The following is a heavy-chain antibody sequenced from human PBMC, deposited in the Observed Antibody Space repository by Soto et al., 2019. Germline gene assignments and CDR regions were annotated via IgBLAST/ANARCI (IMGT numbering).Heavy chain of an antibody. CDR2: ITKDGNSL. Sequence: GVSLRLSCVGSGFTFSNYWIHWVRLVPGRGLVWISHITKDGNSLSYAESVEGRFTISRDNAKNTVYLQMNGLRAEDTAVYYCARGGVGSFDHWGQGSLVTVSS. D-gene: IGHD2-2*03. CDR1: GFTFSNYW. CDR3: ARGGVGSFDH. V-gene: IGHV3-74*01. J-gene: IGHJ4*02.